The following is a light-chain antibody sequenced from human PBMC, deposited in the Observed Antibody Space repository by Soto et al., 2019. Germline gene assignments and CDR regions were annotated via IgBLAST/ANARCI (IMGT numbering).Light chain of an antibody. J-gene: IGKJ4*01. CDR3: QQYGSSPT. CDR1: QSVSSSY. V-gene: IGKV3-20*01. CDR2: GAS. Sequence: EIVLTQSPGTLSLSPGERATLSCRASQSVSSSYLAWYQQKPGQAPRLLIYGASSRATGIPDRFSGSGSGTDFTLTLSRLEPEDFAVYYCQQYGSSPTFGGVTKVEIK.